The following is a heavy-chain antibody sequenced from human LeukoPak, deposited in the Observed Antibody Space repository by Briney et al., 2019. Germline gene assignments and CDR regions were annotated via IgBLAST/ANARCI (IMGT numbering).Heavy chain of an antibody. D-gene: IGHD5-18*01. J-gene: IGHJ4*02. CDR1: GFTFSNHW. CDR2: INRDGSRT. Sequence: GGSLRLSCAASGFTFSNHWMHWVRQAPGKGLMWFSRINRDGSRTDYADSVKGRFTISRDDAKNTLHLQVNSLRAEDTAVYFCARGGSDTAMAHDYWGQGTLVTVSS. CDR3: ARGGSDTAMAHDY. V-gene: IGHV3-74*01.